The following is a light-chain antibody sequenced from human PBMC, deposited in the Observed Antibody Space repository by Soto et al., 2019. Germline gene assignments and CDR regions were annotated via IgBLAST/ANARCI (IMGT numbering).Light chain of an antibody. V-gene: IGKV1-33*01. CDR2: DAS. CDR1: QDIHSF. CDR3: QQYASLPLT. J-gene: IGKJ4*01. Sequence: DIQMTQYPSSLSASVGDRVTIACQATQDIHSFLAWYQQKPGKAPKFLIFDASNLERGVPSRFSGSGSGTDFTLTISSLQPVDIATNVCQQYASLPLTVGGGTKVEV.